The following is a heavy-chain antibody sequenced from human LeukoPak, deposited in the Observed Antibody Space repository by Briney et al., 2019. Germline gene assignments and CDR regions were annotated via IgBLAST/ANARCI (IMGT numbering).Heavy chain of an antibody. V-gene: IGHV3-30-3*01. J-gene: IGHJ4*02. CDR3: ARSGLGYCSSTSCYSYLETDY. Sequence: GRSLRLSCAASGFTFSSYAMHWVRQAPGKGLEWVAVISYDGSNKYYADSVKGRFTISRDNSKNTLYLQMNSLRAEDTAVYYCARSGLGYCSSTSCYSYLETDYWGQGTLVTVSS. CDR2: ISYDGSNK. CDR1: GFTFSSYA. D-gene: IGHD2-2*02.